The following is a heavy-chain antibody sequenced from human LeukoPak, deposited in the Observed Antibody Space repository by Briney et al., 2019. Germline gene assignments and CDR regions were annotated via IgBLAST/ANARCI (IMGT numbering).Heavy chain of an antibody. Sequence: GGSLRLSGAASGFTFSSYAMHWVRQAPGKGLEWVAVISYDGSNKYYADSVKGRFTISRDNSKNTLYLQMNSLRAEDTAVYYCASERWNWFDPWGQGTLVTVSS. J-gene: IGHJ5*02. V-gene: IGHV3-30-3*01. CDR2: ISYDGSNK. CDR1: GFTFSSYA. CDR3: ASERWNWFDP.